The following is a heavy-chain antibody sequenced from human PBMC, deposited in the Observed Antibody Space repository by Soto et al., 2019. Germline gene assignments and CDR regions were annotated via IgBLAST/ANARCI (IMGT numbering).Heavy chain of an antibody. CDR2: IYYSGST. CDR3: ARGELWWDY. CDR1: GGSISSGGDY. V-gene: IGHV4-31*03. J-gene: IGHJ4*02. Sequence: QVQLQESGPGLVKPSQTLSLTCTVSGGSISSGGDYWTWIRQHPGRGLEWIGYIYYSGSTFYSPSLXXRXTXXVETSRNHFSLRLSSVTAADTAVYYCARGELWWDYWGQGTLVTVSS. D-gene: IGHD2-21*01.